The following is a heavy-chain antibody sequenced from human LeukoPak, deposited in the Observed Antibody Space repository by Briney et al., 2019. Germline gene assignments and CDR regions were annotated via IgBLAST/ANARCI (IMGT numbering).Heavy chain of an antibody. CDR2: ISGSGGST. Sequence: GGSLRLSCVASGFTFSNYAMSWVRQAPGKGLEWVSTISGSGGSTYYADSVKGRFTISRDNAKNSLYLQMNSLRAEDTALYYCARDLRVVITGSFDSWGQGTLVTVSS. CDR3: ARDLRVVITGSFDS. J-gene: IGHJ4*02. D-gene: IGHD3-22*01. V-gene: IGHV3-23*01. CDR1: GFTFSNYA.